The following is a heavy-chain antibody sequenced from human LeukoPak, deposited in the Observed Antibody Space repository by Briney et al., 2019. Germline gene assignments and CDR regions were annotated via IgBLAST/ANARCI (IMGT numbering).Heavy chain of an antibody. D-gene: IGHD3-16*02. V-gene: IGHV4-59*01. CDR1: GSSISVYF. CDR2: TSNTGST. Sequence: PSETLSLTCSVSGSSISVYFWSWIRQSPGKGLEWIGYTSNTGSTKYNPSLKSRVAILVDTSKNQFSLTLTSLTAADTAIYYCARTIVGRPGGPGLGFWFDPWGQGTLVTVSS. J-gene: IGHJ5*02. CDR3: ARTIVGRPGGPGLGFWFDP.